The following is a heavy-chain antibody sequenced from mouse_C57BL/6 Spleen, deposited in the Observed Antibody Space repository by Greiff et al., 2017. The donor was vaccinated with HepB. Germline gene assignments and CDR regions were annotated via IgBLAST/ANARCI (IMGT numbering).Heavy chain of an antibody. Sequence: VQLKESGPGLVKPSQSLSLTCSVTGYSITSGYYWNWIRQFPGNKLEWMGYISYDGSNNYNPSLKNRISITRDTSKNQFFLKLNSVTTEDTATYYCARAGSPYWYFDVWGTGTTVTVSS. CDR1: GYSITSGYY. CDR3: ARAGSPYWYFDV. CDR2: ISYDGSN. V-gene: IGHV3-6*01. J-gene: IGHJ1*03.